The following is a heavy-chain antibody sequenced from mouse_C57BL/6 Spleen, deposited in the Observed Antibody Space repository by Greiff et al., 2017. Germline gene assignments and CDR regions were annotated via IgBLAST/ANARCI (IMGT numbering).Heavy chain of an antibody. V-gene: IGHV1-15*01. Sequence: QVQLQQSGAELVRPGASVTLSCKASGYTFTDYEMHWVKQTTVHGLEWIGAIDPETGGTAYNQKFKGKAILTADKSSSTAYMELRSLTSEDSAVYYCTRSYYSNPAWFAYWGQGTLVTVSA. CDR3: TRSYYSNPAWFAY. J-gene: IGHJ3*01. CDR2: IDPETGGT. D-gene: IGHD2-5*01. CDR1: GYTFTDYE.